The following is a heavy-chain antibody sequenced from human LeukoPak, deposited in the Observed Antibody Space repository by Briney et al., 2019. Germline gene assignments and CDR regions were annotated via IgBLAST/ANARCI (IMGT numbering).Heavy chain of an antibody. J-gene: IGHJ4*02. CDR2: IYPGDSDT. CDR1: GYNFTSYW. CDR3: ARVDYYDRSGYFDY. D-gene: IGHD3-22*01. Sequence: GESLKISCKGSGYNFTSYWIGWVRQMPGKGLEWRGIIYPGDSDTRYSPSFQGQVTISADKSISTAYLQWSSLKASDTAMYYCARVDYYDRSGYFDYWGQGTQVTVSS. V-gene: IGHV5-51*01.